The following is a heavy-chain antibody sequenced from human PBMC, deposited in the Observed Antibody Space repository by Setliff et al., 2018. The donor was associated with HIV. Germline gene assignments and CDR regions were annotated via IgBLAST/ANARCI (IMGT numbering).Heavy chain of an antibody. D-gene: IGHD3-9*01. CDR1: GVSISGPIGITYY. CDR3: AKTIGRYFDIFDN. V-gene: IGHV4-39*01. CDR2: IHYSRGS. J-gene: IGHJ4*02. Sequence: SETLSLTCSVSGVSISGPIGITYYWDWLRQPPGKGLEWIGNIHYSRGSSYNASLKSRVTISLDTPKNQFSLKLNSVTAADTAVYYCAKTIGRYFDIFDNWGQGTLVTVSS.